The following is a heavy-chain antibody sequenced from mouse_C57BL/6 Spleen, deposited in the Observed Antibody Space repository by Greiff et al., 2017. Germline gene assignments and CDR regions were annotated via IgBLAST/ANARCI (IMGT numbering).Heavy chain of an antibody. CDR3: ARIPARRDYYAMDY. J-gene: IGHJ4*01. CDR1: GYTFTSYW. Sequence: QVQLQQPGAELVKPGASVKLSCKASGYTFTSYWMHWVKQRPGQGLEWIGMIHPNCGSTNYNEKFKSKATLTVDKSSSTAYMQLSSLTSEDSAVFYCARIPARRDYYAMDYWGQGTSVTVSS. CDR2: IHPNCGST. V-gene: IGHV1-64*01.